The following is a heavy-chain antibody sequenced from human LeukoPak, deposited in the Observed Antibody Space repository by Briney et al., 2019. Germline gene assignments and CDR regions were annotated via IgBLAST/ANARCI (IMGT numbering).Heavy chain of an antibody. J-gene: IGHJ4*02. Sequence: GGSLRLSCAASEFTFSSYEMSWVRQAPGKGLEWVSYISTSGNTINYADSVRGRFTISRDNAKNSLYLQMNSLRAEDTAVYYCARGSFWGQGTLVTVSS. CDR1: EFTFSSYE. CDR2: ISTSGNTI. V-gene: IGHV3-48*03. CDR3: ARGSF.